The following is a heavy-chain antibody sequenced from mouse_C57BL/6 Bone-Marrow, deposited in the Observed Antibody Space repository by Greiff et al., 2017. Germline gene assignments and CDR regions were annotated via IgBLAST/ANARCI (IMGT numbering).Heavy chain of an antibody. CDR3: AKGILAWFAY. J-gene: IGHJ3*01. V-gene: IGHV1-81*01. Sequence: VKLQESGAELARPGASVKLSCKASGYTFTSYGISWVKQRTGQGLEWIGEIYPRSGNTYYNEKFKGKATLTADKSSSTAYMELRSLTSEDSAVYFCAKGILAWFAYWGQGTLVTVSA. CDR1: GYTFTSYG. CDR2: IYPRSGNT.